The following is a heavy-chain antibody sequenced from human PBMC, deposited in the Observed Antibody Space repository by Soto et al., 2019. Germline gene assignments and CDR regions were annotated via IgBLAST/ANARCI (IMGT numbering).Heavy chain of an antibody. D-gene: IGHD4-17*01. J-gene: IGHJ4*02. Sequence: QVHLVQSGAEVKKPGASVKVSCKGSGYIFTTYGITWVRQAPGQGLERMGWISAHNGNTNYAQKLQGRVTVTRDTSPSTAYMELRNLRSDDTAVYYCARGTYGDYWGQGALVTVSS. CDR1: GYIFTTYG. CDR2: ISAHNGNT. V-gene: IGHV1-18*01. CDR3: ARGTYGDY.